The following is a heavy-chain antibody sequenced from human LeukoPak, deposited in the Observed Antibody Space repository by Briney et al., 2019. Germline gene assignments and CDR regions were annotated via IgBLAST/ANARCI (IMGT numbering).Heavy chain of an antibody. V-gene: IGHV4-39*07. Sequence: SETLSLTCTVSGGSISSSSYYWGWIRQPPGKELEWIGSIYYSGSTYYNPSLKSRVTISVDTSKNQFSLKLSSVTAADTAVYYCARDDYYDSSGYGDWGQGTLVTVSS. CDR2: IYYSGST. J-gene: IGHJ4*02. CDR3: ARDDYYDSSGYGD. D-gene: IGHD3-22*01. CDR1: GGSISSSSYY.